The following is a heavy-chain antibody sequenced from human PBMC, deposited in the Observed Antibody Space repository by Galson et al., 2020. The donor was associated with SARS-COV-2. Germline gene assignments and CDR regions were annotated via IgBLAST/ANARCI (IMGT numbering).Heavy chain of an antibody. J-gene: IGHJ3*02. CDR3: ARDPRLGNAYDI. CDR2: ISGTSIYT. D-gene: IGHD7-27*01. CDR1: GFSFSDYY. Sequence: GGSLRLSCAASGFSFSDYYMTWIRQAPGKGLEWLSYISGTSIYTNYAGSVKGRFTISRDNDKNSLFLHMRSLRPDDTAVYYCARDPRLGNAYDIGGRGTMVTVSS. V-gene: IGHV3-11*05.